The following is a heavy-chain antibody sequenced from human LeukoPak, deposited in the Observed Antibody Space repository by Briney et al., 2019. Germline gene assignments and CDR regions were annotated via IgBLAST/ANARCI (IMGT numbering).Heavy chain of an antibody. CDR1: GGTSSSYA. Sequence: SVKVSCKASGGTSSSYAISWVRQAPGQGLEWMGRIIPILGIANYAQKFQGRVTITADKSTSTAYMELSSLRSEDTAVYYCASEIAAAGTGGFDYWGQGTLVTVSS. V-gene: IGHV1-69*04. J-gene: IGHJ4*02. CDR2: IIPILGIA. D-gene: IGHD6-13*01. CDR3: ASEIAAAGTGGFDY.